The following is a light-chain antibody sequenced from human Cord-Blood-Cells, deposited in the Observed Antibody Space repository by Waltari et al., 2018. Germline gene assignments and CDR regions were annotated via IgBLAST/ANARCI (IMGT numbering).Light chain of an antibody. V-gene: IGLV2-23*03. J-gene: IGLJ2*01. CDR2: EGS. Sequence: QSALTQPASVYGSPGKSITIYCTGTRSDVGRYNLVSWEQQHPGNAPKLMIYEGSKRPSCVSNRFSGSKSGNTASLTISGLQAEDEADYFCCSYAGSSTFLVVFGGGTNLTVL. CDR1: RSDVGRYNL. CDR3: CSYAGSSTFLVV.